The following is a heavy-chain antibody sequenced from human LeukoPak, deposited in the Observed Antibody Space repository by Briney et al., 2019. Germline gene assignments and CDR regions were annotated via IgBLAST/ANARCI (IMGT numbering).Heavy chain of an antibody. D-gene: IGHD1-26*01. V-gene: IGHV1-58*02. CDR1: GFTFTSSA. CDR2: IVVGSGNT. Sequence: SVKVSCKASGFTFTSSAMQWVRQARGQRLEWIGWIVVGSGNTNYAQKLQGRVTMTTDTSTSTAYMELRSLRSDDTAVYYCATAKWWELGSDYCAQVTLVIDCS. J-gene: IGHJ4*02. CDR3: ATAKWWELGSDY.